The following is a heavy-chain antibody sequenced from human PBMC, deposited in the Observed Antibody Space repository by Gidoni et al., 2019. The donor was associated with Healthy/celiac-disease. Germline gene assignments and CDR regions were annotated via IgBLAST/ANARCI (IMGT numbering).Heavy chain of an antibody. CDR1: GFTFSDSY. CDR3: ARGRTMVRGGRGDYYYYYMDV. D-gene: IGHD3-10*01. V-gene: IGHV3-11*05. Sequence: QVQLVESGGGLVKPGGSLRLSCAASGFTFSDSYMRWIRQAPGKGLEWGSYISSSSSYTNYADSVKGRFTISRDNAKNSLYLQMNSLRAEDTAVYYCARGRTMVRGGRGDYYYYYMDVWGKGTTVTVSS. J-gene: IGHJ6*03. CDR2: ISSSSSYT.